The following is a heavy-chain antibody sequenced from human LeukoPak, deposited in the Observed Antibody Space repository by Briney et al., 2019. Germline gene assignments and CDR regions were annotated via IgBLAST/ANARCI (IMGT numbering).Heavy chain of an antibody. Sequence: ASVTVSCKASGYTFTSYGISWARQAPGQGLEWMGWISAYNGNTNYAQKLQGRVTMTTDTSTSTAYMELRSLRSDDTAVYYCARDVLWFGSNWFDPWGQGTLVTVSS. CDR1: GYTFTSYG. V-gene: IGHV1-18*01. J-gene: IGHJ5*02. CDR2: ISAYNGNT. D-gene: IGHD3-10*01. CDR3: ARDVLWFGSNWFDP.